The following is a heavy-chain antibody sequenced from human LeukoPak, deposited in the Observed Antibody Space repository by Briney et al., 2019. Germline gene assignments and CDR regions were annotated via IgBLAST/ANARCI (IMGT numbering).Heavy chain of an antibody. J-gene: IGHJ4*02. CDR1: GDSISGYY. CDR2: VHYSGST. D-gene: IGHD6-6*01. CDR3: ARHSSLQGYYFDY. Sequence: SETLSPTCTVSGDSISGYYWSWIRQPPGKGLEWIGNVHYSGSTTYHPSLQSRVTISVDTSKKQFSLKLRSVTAADSAVYYCARHSSLQGYYFDYWGRGTLVTVSS. V-gene: IGHV4-59*08.